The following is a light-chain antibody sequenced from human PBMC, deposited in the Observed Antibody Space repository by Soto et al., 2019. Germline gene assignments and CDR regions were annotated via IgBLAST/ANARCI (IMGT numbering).Light chain of an antibody. CDR2: AAS. CDR1: QSISSY. Sequence: DIQMTQSPSSLSASVGDRVTITCRASQSISSYLNWYQQKPGKAPKSLIYAASILQSGVPSKFSGSGSGTDFTLTISSLQPEDFATYYCLQHNSYPRTFGQGTKV. CDR3: LQHNSYPRT. V-gene: IGKV1-17*01. J-gene: IGKJ1*01.